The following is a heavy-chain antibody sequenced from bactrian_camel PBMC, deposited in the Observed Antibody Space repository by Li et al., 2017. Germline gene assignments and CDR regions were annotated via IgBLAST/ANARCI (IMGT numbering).Heavy chain of an antibody. CDR3: ATAGNYH. CDR1: RATYSTTC. J-gene: IGHJ4*01. V-gene: IGHV3S55*01. Sequence: HVQLVESGGGSVQAGHSLRLSCAASRATYSTTCMGWFSQAPGKDRERVAHFDSIGRIWYADSAKGRFTISKDNAKNTLFLQMNSLKTEDTAVYYCATAGNYHWGQGTQVTVS. CDR2: FDSIGRI. D-gene: IGHD2*01.